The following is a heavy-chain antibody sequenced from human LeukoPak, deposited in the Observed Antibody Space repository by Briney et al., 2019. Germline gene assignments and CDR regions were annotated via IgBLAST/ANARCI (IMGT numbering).Heavy chain of an antibody. D-gene: IGHD6-19*01. Sequence: KASETLSLTCAVYGGSFSGYYWSWIRQPPGKGLEWIGEINHSGSTNYNPSLKSRVTISVDTSKNQFSLKLSSVTAADTAVYYCARGGSGGRLPRSYSSGYYGMDVWGQGTTVTVSS. CDR3: ARGGSGGRLPRSYSSGYYGMDV. V-gene: IGHV4-34*01. CDR1: GGSFSGYY. J-gene: IGHJ6*02. CDR2: INHSGST.